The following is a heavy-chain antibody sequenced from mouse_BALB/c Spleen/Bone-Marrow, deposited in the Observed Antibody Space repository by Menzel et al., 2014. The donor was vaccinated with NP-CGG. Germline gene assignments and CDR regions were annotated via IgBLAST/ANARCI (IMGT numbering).Heavy chain of an antibody. CDR2: ILPGSGST. J-gene: IGHJ2*01. D-gene: IGHD3-2*02. V-gene: IGHV1-9*01. Sequence: VKLQESGAELMKPGASVKISCKATGYTFSSYWIEFIKQRPEHGLEWIGEILPGSGSTHYNEKFKGRATFTADTSSNTAYMQLSSLTSEDSAVYYCARGIRNYFDYWGQGTTLTVSS. CDR3: ARGIRNYFDY. CDR1: GYTFSSYW.